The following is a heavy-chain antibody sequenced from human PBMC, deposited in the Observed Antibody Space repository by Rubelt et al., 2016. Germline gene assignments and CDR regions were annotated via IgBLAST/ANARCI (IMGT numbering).Heavy chain of an antibody. CDR3: ARDRRGYCSSTSCSTGYYYYYMDV. V-gene: IGHV3-33*01. D-gene: IGHD2-2*01. Sequence: HWVRQAPGKGLEWVAVIWYDESNKYYADSVKGRFTISRDNSKNTLYLQMNSLRAEDTAVYYCARDRRGYCSSTSCSTGYYYYYMDVWGKGTTVTVSS. CDR2: IWYDESNK. J-gene: IGHJ6*03.